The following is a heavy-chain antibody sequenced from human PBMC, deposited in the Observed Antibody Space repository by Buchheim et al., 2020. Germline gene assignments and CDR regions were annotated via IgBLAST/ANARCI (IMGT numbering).Heavy chain of an antibody. CDR2: IYYSGTT. J-gene: IGHJ4*02. CDR3: ASSEDFGDYVFDY. CDR1: GGSTRSSGYY. D-gene: IGHD3-16*01. V-gene: IGHV4-31*03. Sequence: QVQLQESGPGLVKPSQTLSLTCTVTGGSTRSSGYYWSWIRQHPGKGLEWIGYIYYSGTTYYNPSLKRRVTISIDTSKNQFPLKVTSVTAADTAVYYCASSEDFGDYVFDYWGQGTL.